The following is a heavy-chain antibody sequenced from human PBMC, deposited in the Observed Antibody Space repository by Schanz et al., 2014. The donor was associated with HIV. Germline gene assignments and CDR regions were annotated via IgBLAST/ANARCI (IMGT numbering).Heavy chain of an antibody. V-gene: IGHV1-69*01. CDR1: GGTFNSYA. CDR3: AREYSSWNRYFDL. J-gene: IGHJ4*02. CDR2: ITPIFDTA. Sequence: QVQLVQSGAEVKKPGSSVKVSCKASGGTFNSYAISWVRQAPGQGLEWMGGITPIFDTANYAQKFQGRVTMTTDSSTSTAFMELRSLTSDDTAVYYCAREYSSWNRYFDLWGRGTLVTVSS. D-gene: IGHD6-13*01.